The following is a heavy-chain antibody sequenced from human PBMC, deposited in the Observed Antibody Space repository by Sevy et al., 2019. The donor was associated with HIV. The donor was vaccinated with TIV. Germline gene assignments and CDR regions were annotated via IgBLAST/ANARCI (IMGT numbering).Heavy chain of an antibody. CDR3: AREMTLWSNDALHI. CDR2: INPNSHGA. CDR1: GYTFTGYH. J-gene: IGHJ3*02. Sequence: ASVKVSCKASGYTFTGYHLHWVRQAPGQGLEWLGWINPNSHGANYAQNFQGRLTMTTDTSISTAYMELTSLTSDDTAVYYCAREMTLWSNDALHIWGQGTMVTVSS. D-gene: IGHD3-10*01. V-gene: IGHV1-2*02.